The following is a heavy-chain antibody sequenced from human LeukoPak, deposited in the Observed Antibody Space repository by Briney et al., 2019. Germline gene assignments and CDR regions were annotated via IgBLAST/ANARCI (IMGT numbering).Heavy chain of an antibody. J-gene: IGHJ3*02. D-gene: IGHD4-17*01. CDR2: IRYDGSNK. CDR3: ARGEEIYGDYTNDAFDI. V-gene: IGHV3-30*02. CDR1: GFTFSSYG. Sequence: GGSLRLSCAASGFTFSSYGMHWVRQAPGKGLNWVSFIRYDGSNKYYADSVKGRFTISRDNSKNTLYLQMNSLRAEDTAVYYCARGEEIYGDYTNDAFDIWGQGTMVTVSS.